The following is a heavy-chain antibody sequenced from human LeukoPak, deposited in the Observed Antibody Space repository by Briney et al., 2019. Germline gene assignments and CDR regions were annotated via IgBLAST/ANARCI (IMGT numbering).Heavy chain of an antibody. V-gene: IGHV4-39*07. CDR3: ARDYKIAAAGLWKYSSGWYYFDY. Sequence: SETLSLTCTVSGGSISSSSYYWGWIRQPPGKGLEWIGSIYYSGSTYYNPSLKSRVTISVDTSKNQFSLKLSSVTAADTAVYYCARDYKIAAAGLWKYSSGWYYFDYWGQGTLVTVSS. CDR2: IYYSGST. D-gene: IGHD6-19*01. J-gene: IGHJ4*02. CDR1: GGSISSSSYY.